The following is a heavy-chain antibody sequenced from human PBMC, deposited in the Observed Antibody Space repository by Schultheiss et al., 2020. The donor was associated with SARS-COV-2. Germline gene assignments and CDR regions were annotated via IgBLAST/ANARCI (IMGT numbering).Heavy chain of an antibody. Sequence: GGSLRLSCVGSGFIFSDHWLHWVRQAPGKGLECVSRTPSDERDTTYADSVRGRFTISRDNSKNMLFLQMNSLRAEDTAVYYCVKVITDNGFYFDSWGQGTLVTVAS. D-gene: IGHD1-14*01. CDR3: VKVITDNGFYFDS. CDR1: GFIFSDHW. J-gene: IGHJ4*02. V-gene: IGHV3-74*03. CDR2: TPSDERDT.